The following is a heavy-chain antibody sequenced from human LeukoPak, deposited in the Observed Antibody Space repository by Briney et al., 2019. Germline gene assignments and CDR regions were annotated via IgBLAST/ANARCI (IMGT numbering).Heavy chain of an antibody. CDR2: ISSSSSYI. D-gene: IGHD6-6*01. V-gene: IGHV3-21*01. CDR3: ANLYSSSSAFGY. Sequence: GGSLRLSCAASGFTFSSYSMNWVRQAPGKGLEWVSSISSSSSYIYYADSVKGRFTISRDNAKNSLYLQMNSLRAKDTAVYYCANLYSSSSAFGYWGQGTLVTVSS. J-gene: IGHJ4*02. CDR1: GFTFSSYS.